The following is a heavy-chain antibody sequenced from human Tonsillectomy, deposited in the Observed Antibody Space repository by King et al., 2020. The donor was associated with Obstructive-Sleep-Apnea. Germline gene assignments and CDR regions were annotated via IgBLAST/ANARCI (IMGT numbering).Heavy chain of an antibody. Sequence: QLVQSGAEVKKPGASVKVSCKASGYTFTNYDLNWVRQATGQGLEWLGWRNPNSCNTGYAQEFQGRVTMTRNTSISTAYMELSSLRSEDTAVYYCARGTRVFDSWGQGTLVTVSS. CDR2: RNPNSCNT. CDR3: ARGTRVFDS. D-gene: IGHD2-2*01. J-gene: IGHJ4*02. V-gene: IGHV1-8*01. CDR1: GYTFTNYD.